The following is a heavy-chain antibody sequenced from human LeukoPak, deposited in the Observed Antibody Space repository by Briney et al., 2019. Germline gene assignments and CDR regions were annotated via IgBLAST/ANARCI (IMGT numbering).Heavy chain of an antibody. CDR3: ATTGRMYCSGTSCSKFDS. J-gene: IGHJ4*02. CDR1: GYTFTSHD. D-gene: IGHD2-2*01. CDR2: INPNSGGT. Sequence: ASVKVSCKASGYTFTSHDINWVRQAPGQGLEWVGWINPNSGGTTYAQKFQGRVTMTRDTSITTVYMDLTRLRSDDTAVYYCATTGRMYCSGTSCSKFDSWGQGTLVTVSS. V-gene: IGHV1-2*02.